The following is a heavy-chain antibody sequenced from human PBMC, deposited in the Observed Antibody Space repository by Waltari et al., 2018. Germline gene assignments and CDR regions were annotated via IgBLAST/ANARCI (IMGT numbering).Heavy chain of an antibody. CDR2: IYHIGST. CDR1: GGSISSGGYS. V-gene: IGHV4-30-2*01. D-gene: IGHD2-15*01. CDR3: ARGGRYCSGGSCNAFDI. J-gene: IGHJ3*02. Sequence: QLQLQESGSGLVKPSQTLSLTCAVSGGSISSGGYSWSWIRQPPGKGLEWIGYIYHIGSTYYNPSLKSRVTISVDRSKNQFSLKLSSVTAADTAVYYCARGGRYCSGGSCNAFDIWGQGTMVTVSS.